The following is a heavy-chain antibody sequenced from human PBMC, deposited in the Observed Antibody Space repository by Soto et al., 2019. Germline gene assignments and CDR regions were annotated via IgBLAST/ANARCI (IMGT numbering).Heavy chain of an antibody. CDR3: AKGMTDTGGYYYYSIGV. V-gene: IGHV3-23*01. J-gene: IGHJ6*02. CDR1: GCTFSSYT. CDR2: ISGSGGIT. Sequence: GGALRRSCVASGCTFSSYTKRWVRQAPGTRLDWVSSISGSGGITDSAHCVKGRFAISRDNSKNILYLQKNSLRAEDTAVYYCAKGMTDTGGYYYYSIGVWRQGSAFIVSS. D-gene: IGHD2-15*01.